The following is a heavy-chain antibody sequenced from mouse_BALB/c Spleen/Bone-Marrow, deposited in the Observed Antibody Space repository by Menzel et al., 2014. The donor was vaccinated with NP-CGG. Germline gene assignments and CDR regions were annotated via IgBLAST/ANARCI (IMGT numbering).Heavy chain of an antibody. D-gene: IGHD3-1*01. Sequence: EVQLQQSGTVLARPGASVKMSCKASGYTFTSYWMHWVKQRPGQGLEWIGTIYPGKSDTTYNQKFKGKAKLTAVTSTSTAYMDLSSLTNEDSAVYYCTTLARNYFDYWGQGTTLTVSS. CDR2: IYPGKSDT. J-gene: IGHJ2*01. CDR3: TTLARNYFDY. CDR1: GYTFTSYW. V-gene: IGHV1-5*01.